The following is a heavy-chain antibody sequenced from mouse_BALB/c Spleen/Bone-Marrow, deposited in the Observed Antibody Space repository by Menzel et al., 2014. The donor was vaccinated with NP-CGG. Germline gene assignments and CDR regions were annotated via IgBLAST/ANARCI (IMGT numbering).Heavy chain of an antibody. CDR2: IDPANGNT. CDR1: GFNIKDTY. CDR3: ARDYDYFFDY. J-gene: IGHJ2*01. V-gene: IGHV14-3*02. D-gene: IGHD2-4*01. Sequence: EVQLQQSGAELVKPGASVKLSCTASGFNIKDTYMHWVKQRPEQGLEWIGWIDPANGNTKYDPNFQGKATITADTSSNTAYLQLSSLTSEDTAVYYCARDYDYFFDYWGHGTTLTVSS.